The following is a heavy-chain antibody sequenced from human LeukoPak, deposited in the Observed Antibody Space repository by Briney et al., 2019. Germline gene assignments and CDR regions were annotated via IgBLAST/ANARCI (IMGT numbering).Heavy chain of an antibody. V-gene: IGHV3-15*01. D-gene: IGHD5-24*01. CDR1: GFSFTNAW. CDR3: TTRINRDGYNWAYDS. CDR2: IKSQTDHGSK. J-gene: IGHJ4*02. Sequence: RTGGSLRLSCAASGFSFTNAWMSWVRQAPGKGLEWVARIKSQTDHGSKDYAAPVKGTFIISRDGSKNTLYLQTNSLKTEDTGFYYCTTRINRDGYNWAYDSWGQGTLVTVSS.